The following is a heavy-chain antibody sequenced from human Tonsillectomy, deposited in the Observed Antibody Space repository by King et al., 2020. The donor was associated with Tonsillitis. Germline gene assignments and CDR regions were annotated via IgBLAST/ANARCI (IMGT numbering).Heavy chain of an antibody. D-gene: IGHD3-10*01. Sequence: VQLVESGGGLVKPGGSLRLSCAASGFTFSDYYMTWIRQAPGKGLEWVAYVSSGSTFTDSADSVRGRFTVSRDNAKKSLYLQMNSLRAEDTAVYYCARSGVGSRLAYFQHWGQGTLVTVSS. CDR3: ARSGVGSRLAYFQH. CDR2: VSSGSTFT. J-gene: IGHJ1*01. CDR1: GFTFSDYY. V-gene: IGHV3-11*06.